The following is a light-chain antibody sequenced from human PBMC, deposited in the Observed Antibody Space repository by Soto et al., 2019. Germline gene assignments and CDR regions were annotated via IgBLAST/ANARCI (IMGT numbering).Light chain of an antibody. J-gene: IGLJ2*01. CDR2: RNN. V-gene: IGLV1-47*01. CDR1: SSNIGSNY. Sequence: QSVLTQPPSASWTPGQRVTISCSGSSSNIGSNYVYWYQQLPGTAPKLLIYRNNQRPSGVPDRFSGSKSGTSASLAISGLRSEDEADYYCAAWDDSLVVFGGGTKLTVL. CDR3: AAWDDSLVV.